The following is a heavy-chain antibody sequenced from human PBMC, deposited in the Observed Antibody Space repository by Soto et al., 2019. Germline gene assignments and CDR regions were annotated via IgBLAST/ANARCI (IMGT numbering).Heavy chain of an antibody. CDR3: ARGSLDYGGPFYGMDV. D-gene: IGHD4-17*01. CDR2: INADNGNT. J-gene: IGHJ6*02. Sequence: GASVKVSCKASGYTFTSYAMHWVRQAPGQRLEWMGWINADNGNTKYSQKFQGRVTITRDTSISTAYMELSRLRSEDTAVYYCARGSLDYGGPFYGMDVWGQGTTVTVSS. V-gene: IGHV1-3*01. CDR1: GYTFTSYA.